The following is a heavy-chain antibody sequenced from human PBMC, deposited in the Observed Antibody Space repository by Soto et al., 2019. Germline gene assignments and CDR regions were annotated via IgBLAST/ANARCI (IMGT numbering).Heavy chain of an antibody. Sequence: SVKVSCKASGFTFTSSAMQWVRQARGQRLEWIGWIVVGSGNTNYAQKFQERVTITRDMSTSTANMEQSSLRSEDTAVFYCAALTAFYGDYVGQLDYWGQGTLVTVSS. CDR3: AALTAFYGDYVGQLDY. V-gene: IGHV1-58*02. J-gene: IGHJ4*02. D-gene: IGHD4-17*01. CDR2: IVVGSGNT. CDR1: GFTFTSSA.